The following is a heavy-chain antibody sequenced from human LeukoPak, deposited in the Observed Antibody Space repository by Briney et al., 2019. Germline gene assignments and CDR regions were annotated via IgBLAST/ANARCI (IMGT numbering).Heavy chain of an antibody. CDR2: IIPIFGTA. J-gene: IGHJ4*02. D-gene: IGHD4-17*01. CDR3: AREDNLDYGVPYFDY. CDR1: GDTFSRYA. V-gene: IGHV1-69*01. Sequence: ACVRVSCKASGDTFSRYALRWVRQAPGQGLEWMGGIIPIFGTANYAQKSQGRVTITADESTSTAYMELSSLRSEDTAVYYCAREDNLDYGVPYFDYWGQGTLVTVSS.